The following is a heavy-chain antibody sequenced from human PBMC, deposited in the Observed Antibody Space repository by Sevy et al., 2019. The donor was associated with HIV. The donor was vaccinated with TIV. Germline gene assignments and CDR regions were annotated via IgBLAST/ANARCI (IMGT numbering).Heavy chain of an antibody. J-gene: IGHJ6*03. CDR3: AREYCSGGSCSDYYYYYMDV. V-gene: IGHV3-21*01. Sequence: GVSLRLSCAASGFTFSSYSMNWVRQAPGKGLEWVSSISSSSSYIYYADSVKGRFTISRDNAKNSLYLQMNSLRAEDTAVYYCAREYCSGGSCSDYYYYYMDVWGKGTTVTVSS. CDR2: ISSSSSYI. D-gene: IGHD2-15*01. CDR1: GFTFSSYS.